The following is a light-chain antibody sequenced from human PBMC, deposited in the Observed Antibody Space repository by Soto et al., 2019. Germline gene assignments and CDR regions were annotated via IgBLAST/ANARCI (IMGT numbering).Light chain of an antibody. CDR3: MQALQTPRT. CDR1: QSLVYSDGNTY. V-gene: IGKV2-30*01. Sequence: DVVLTQSPLSLPVTLGQPASISCSSSQSLVYSDGNTYLNWFQQRPGQSPRSLIYRVSTRGSGVPDRFSGSGSGTDFTLKISRVEAEDVGVYYCMQALQTPRTFGQGTKVDIK. J-gene: IGKJ1*01. CDR2: RVS.